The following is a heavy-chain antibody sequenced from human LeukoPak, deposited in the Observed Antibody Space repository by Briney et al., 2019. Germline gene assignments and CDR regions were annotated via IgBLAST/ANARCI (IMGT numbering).Heavy chain of an antibody. CDR1: GYTFTSKY. Sequence: ASVKVSCKASGYTFTSKYMHWVRQAPGQGLEWLGWISTYNGNTNYAPGLQGRVTITTDTSTSTAYMDLRSLRSDDTAIYYCARDPFGFGIDYWGQGTLVTVAS. CDR3: ARDPFGFGIDY. CDR2: ISTYNGNT. J-gene: IGHJ4*02. D-gene: IGHD3-10*01. V-gene: IGHV1-18*01.